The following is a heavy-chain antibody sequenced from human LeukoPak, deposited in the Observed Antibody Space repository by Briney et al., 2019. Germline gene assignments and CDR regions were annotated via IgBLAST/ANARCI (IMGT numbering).Heavy chain of an antibody. CDR3: ATHCSGIACLPAY. Sequence: GGSLSLTCTVSGFTFGSSYLHWVRQTPGKGLECVAFIQFDGSYKHYSDSVKGRFTISRDNSKNTLYMEMNSLRPEDTAVYYRATHCSGIACLPAYCSEGSLVTVSS. D-gene: IGHD2-15*01. CDR1: GFTFGSSY. CDR2: IQFDGSYK. J-gene: IGHJ4*02. V-gene: IGHV3-30*02.